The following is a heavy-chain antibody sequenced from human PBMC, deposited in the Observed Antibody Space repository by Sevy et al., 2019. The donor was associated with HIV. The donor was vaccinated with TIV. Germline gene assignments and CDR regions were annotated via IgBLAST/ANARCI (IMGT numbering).Heavy chain of an antibody. J-gene: IGHJ4*02. V-gene: IGHV3-7*01. Sequence: GGSLRLSCAASGFTFSSYWMSWVRQAPGKGLEWVANINLDGSMKYYVDSVKGRFTVSRDNAKSSLSLQMNSLRAEDTAVYYCARSIAATGPDYWGQGTLVTVSS. CDR1: GFTFSSYW. CDR3: ARSIAATGPDY. D-gene: IGHD6-13*01. CDR2: INLDGSMK.